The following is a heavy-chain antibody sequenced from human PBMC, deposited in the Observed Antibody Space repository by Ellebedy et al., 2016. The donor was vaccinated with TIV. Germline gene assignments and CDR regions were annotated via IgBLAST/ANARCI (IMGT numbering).Heavy chain of an antibody. CDR2: INDSGTA. V-gene: IGHV4-34*01. Sequence: SETLSLTXAVYGRSSSDYFWSWIRQSPGRGLEWIGEINDSGTARYSPSFESRVTISGDTAKKQASLHLTSVTAADTAVYYCARFRPHCYSDNCYTNAFEYWGPGTEVTV. D-gene: IGHD2/OR15-2a*01. J-gene: IGHJ3*01. CDR1: GRSSSDYF. CDR3: ARFRPHCYSDNCYTNAFEY.